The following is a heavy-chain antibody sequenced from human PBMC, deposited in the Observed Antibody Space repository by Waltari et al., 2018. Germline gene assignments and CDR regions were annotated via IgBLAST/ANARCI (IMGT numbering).Heavy chain of an antibody. V-gene: IGHV1-2*02. Sequence: QVQLVQSGAEVKKPGASVKVSCKASGYTFTGYYMHWVRQATGQGLEWMGWINPNSGGTNYAQKFQGRVTMTRDTSISTAYMELSRLRSDDTAVYYCARLATYYYDSSGPTATYFDYWGQGTLVTVSS. J-gene: IGHJ4*02. CDR1: GYTFTGYY. D-gene: IGHD3-22*01. CDR2: INPNSGGT. CDR3: ARLATYYYDSSGPTATYFDY.